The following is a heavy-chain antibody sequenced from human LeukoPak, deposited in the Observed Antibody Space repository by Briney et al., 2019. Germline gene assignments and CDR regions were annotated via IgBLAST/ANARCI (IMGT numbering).Heavy chain of an antibody. CDR3: ARVGLSRGSWFDP. CDR2: IIPIFGTA. V-gene: IGHV1-69*01. CDR1: GGTFSSYA. D-gene: IGHD2-15*01. J-gene: IGHJ5*02. Sequence: SVKVSCKASGGTFSSYAISWVRQAPGQGLEWMGGIIPIFGTANYAQKFQGRVTITADESTSTAYMELRSLRSDDTAVYYCARVGLSRGSWFDPWGQGTLVTVSS.